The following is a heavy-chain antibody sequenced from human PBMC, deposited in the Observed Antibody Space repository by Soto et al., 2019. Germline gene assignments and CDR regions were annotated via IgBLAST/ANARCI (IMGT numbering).Heavy chain of an antibody. J-gene: IGHJ6*02. V-gene: IGHV4-61*01. CDR3: AREGEYSSSSRYYYYGMDV. CDR1: GGSVSSGSYY. Sequence: SETLSLTCTVSGGSVSSGSYYWSWIRQPPGKGLEWIGYIYYSGSTNYNPSLKSRVTISVDTSKNQFSLKLSSVTAADTAVYYCAREGEYSSSSRYYYYGMDVWGQGTTVTVSS. D-gene: IGHD6-6*01. CDR2: IYYSGST.